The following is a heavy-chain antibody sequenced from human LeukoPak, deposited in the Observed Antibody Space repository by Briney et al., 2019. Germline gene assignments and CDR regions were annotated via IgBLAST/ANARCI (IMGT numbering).Heavy chain of an antibody. Sequence: GGSLRLSCAASGFTFSSYSMNWVRQAPGKGLEWVPSISSSSSYIYYADSVKGRFTISRDNAKNSLYLQMNSLRAEDTAVYYCARDGSQWLVPVAFDYWGQGTLVTVSS. J-gene: IGHJ4*02. CDR1: GFTFSSYS. D-gene: IGHD6-19*01. CDR2: ISSSSSYI. CDR3: ARDGSQWLVPVAFDY. V-gene: IGHV3-21*01.